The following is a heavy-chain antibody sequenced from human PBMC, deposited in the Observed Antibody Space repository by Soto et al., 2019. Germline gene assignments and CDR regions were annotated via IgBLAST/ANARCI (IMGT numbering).Heavy chain of an antibody. J-gene: IGHJ6*02. Sequence: GGSLRLSCAASGFTFSSYAMHWVRQAPGKGLEWVSGIYGNGSKIDYADSVKGRFTISRDNAKNSLYLQMDSLRPEDTALYYCGRDVFPGGLDVWGQGTTVTVSS. CDR2: IYGNGSKI. V-gene: IGHV3-9*01. CDR3: GRDVFPGGLDV. CDR1: GFTFSSYA.